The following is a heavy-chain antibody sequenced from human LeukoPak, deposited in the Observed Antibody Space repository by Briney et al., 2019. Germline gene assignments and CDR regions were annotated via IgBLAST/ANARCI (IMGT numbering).Heavy chain of an antibody. V-gene: IGHV3-30*18. CDR3: AKERLLGAPWGMDV. CDR2: TSFDGGNK. J-gene: IGHJ6*02. D-gene: IGHD1-26*01. Sequence: SGGSLRLSCAASGLTFSSFGMHWVRQAPGKGLEWVAVTSFDGGNKHYADSVKGRFTISRDNSKNTLYLQMNTLRVEDTAVYYCAKERLLGAPWGMDVWGQGTTVTVSS. CDR1: GLTFSSFG.